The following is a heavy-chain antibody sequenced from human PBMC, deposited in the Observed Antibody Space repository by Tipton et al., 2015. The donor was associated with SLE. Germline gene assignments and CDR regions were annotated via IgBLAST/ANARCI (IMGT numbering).Heavy chain of an antibody. Sequence: SLRLSCAASGFTLSNYLMHWVRQAPGKGLEWVAVIWYDASSEYYADSVKGRFTISRDNSRNTLFLQMNSLRGEDTAIYYCAKTLGSIDPFDFWGQGALVTVSS. CDR1: GFTLSNYL. CDR3: AKTLGSIDPFDF. J-gene: IGHJ4*02. D-gene: IGHD3-16*01. V-gene: IGHV3-33*06. CDR2: IWYDASSE.